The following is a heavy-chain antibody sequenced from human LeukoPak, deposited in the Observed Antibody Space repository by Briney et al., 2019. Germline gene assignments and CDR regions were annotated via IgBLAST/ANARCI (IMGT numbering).Heavy chain of an antibody. CDR1: GGSISSYY. J-gene: IGHJ4*02. D-gene: IGHD3-10*01. V-gene: IGHV4-59*08. Sequence: SETLSLTCTVSGGSISSYYWSWIRQPPGKGLEWIGYIYYSGSTNYNPSLKSRVTISVDTSKNQFSLRLSSVTAADTAVYYCARLSYYYGSGSYFSRAYYFDYWGQGTLVTVSS. CDR3: ARLSYYYGSGSYFSRAYYFDY. CDR2: IYYSGST.